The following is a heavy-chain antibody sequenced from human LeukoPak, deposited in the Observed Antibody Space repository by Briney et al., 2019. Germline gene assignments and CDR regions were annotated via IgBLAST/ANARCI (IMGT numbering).Heavy chain of an antibody. V-gene: IGHV3-9*01. CDR2: ISWNSGSI. CDR1: GFTFDDYA. CDR3: AKDMQYCGGDCLGSHAFDI. Sequence: GGSLRLSCAASGFTFDDYAMHWVRQAPGKGLEWVSGISWNSGSIGYADSVKGRFTISRDNAKNSLYLQMNSLRAEDTALYYCAKDMQYCGGDCLGSHAFDIWGQGTMVTVSS. J-gene: IGHJ3*02. D-gene: IGHD2-21*02.